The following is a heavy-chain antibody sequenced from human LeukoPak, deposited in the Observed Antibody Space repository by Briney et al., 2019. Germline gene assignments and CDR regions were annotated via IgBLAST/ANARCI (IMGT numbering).Heavy chain of an antibody. CDR3: AREARGSGRDFDY. CDR1: GFSFSDFY. CDR2: IGTRSNPI. Sequence: GGSLRLSCAASGFSFSDFYMSWIRQAPGMGLEWISYIGTRSNPIYYADSVKGRFTISRDDAKNSLYLQINSLRDEDTAVYFCAREARGSGRDFDYWGQGILVTVSS. V-gene: IGHV3-11*01. D-gene: IGHD1-26*01. J-gene: IGHJ4*02.